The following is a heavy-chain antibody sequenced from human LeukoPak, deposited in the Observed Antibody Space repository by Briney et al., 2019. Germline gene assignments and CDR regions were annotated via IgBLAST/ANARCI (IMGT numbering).Heavy chain of an antibody. J-gene: IGHJ3*02. D-gene: IGHD6-6*01. CDR2: IYISGTT. CDR3: AREGLAARRGAFDI. CDR1: GGSISSGSYY. V-gene: IGHV4-61*02. Sequence: SETLSLTCTVSGGSISSGSYYWSWIRQPAGKGLEWIGRIYISGTTNYNPSLRSRVTISIDTSKNQFSLNLKSVTAADTAIYYCAREGLAARRGAFDIWGQGTVVSVSS.